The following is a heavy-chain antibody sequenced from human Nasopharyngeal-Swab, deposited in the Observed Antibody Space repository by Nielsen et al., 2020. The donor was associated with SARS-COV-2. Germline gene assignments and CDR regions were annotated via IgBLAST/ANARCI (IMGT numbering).Heavy chain of an antibody. J-gene: IGHJ5*02. V-gene: IGHV3-21*01. Sequence: VRQAPGKGLEWVSTVSAVVGTPYYADSVKGRFTISRDNAKNSLYLQMNSLRAEDTAVYYCARGSFEELTIFGVVYSTNWFDPWGQGTLVTVSS. CDR3: ARGSFEELTIFGVVYSTNWFDP. CDR2: VSAVVGTP. D-gene: IGHD3-3*01.